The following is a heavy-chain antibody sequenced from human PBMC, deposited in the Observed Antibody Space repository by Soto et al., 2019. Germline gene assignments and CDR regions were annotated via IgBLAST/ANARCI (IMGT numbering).Heavy chain of an antibody. CDR1: GFNFVNFA. CDR2: LAVPYTGAQT. D-gene: IGHD6-19*01. V-gene: IGHV3-23*01. Sequence: PWGSLRLSCTASGFNFVNFAIGCARHSALKWREWLSSLAVPYTGAQTYYADSVAGRLTVSRDDSKNTLYLELNSLRAEDTAVYYCAKDWGRIAVAGWTDWGPGTQVTVSS. J-gene: IGHJ4*02. CDR3: AKDWGRIAVAGWTD.